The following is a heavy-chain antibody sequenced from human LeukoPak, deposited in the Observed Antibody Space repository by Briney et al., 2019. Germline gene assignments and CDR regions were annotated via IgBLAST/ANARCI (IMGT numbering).Heavy chain of an antibody. CDR1: GGSISSYY. V-gene: IGHV4-59*01. CDR3: ARAGYYYGSGCYYNTPHFDY. J-gene: IGHJ4*02. Sequence: PSETLSLTCTVSGGSISSYYWSWIRQPPGKGLEYVGYIYYSGSTYYNPSLKSRVTISVDTSKNQFSLKLSSVTAADTAVYYCARAGYYYGSGCYYNTPHFDYWGQGTLVTVSS. CDR2: IYYSGST. D-gene: IGHD3-10*01.